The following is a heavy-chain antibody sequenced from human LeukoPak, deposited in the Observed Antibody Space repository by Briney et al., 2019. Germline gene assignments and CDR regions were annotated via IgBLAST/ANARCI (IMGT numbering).Heavy chain of an antibody. CDR2: IGSDGSI. CDR1: GFTFSSSC. D-gene: IGHD6-19*01. V-gene: IGHV3-21*03. Sequence: GGSLTLSCAAAGFTFSSSCITWVRQAPGKWLQWVSTIGSDGSIFYADSLKGRFTISRDNAKNSLFLHMNSLRVEDTAVYYCARDGSGWSRDYWGQGTLVTVSS. J-gene: IGHJ4*02. CDR3: ARDGSGWSRDY.